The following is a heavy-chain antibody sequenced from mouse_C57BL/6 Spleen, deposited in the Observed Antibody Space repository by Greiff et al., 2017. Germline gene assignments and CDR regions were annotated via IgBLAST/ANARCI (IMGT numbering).Heavy chain of an antibody. D-gene: IGHD1-1*01. CDR1: GYTFTDYN. CDR2: INPNNGGT. CDR3: ARERLGSSYWYFDV. V-gene: IGHV1-22*01. Sequence: VQLQQSGPELVKPGASVKMSCKASGYTFTDYNMHWVKQSHGKSLEWIGYINPNNGGTSYNQKFKGKATLTVNKSSSTAYMELRSLTSEDSAVYYCARERLGSSYWYFDVWGTGTTVTVSS. J-gene: IGHJ1*03.